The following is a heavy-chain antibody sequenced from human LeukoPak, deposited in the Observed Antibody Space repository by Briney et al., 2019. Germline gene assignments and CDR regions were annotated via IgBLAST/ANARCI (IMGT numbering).Heavy chain of an antibody. V-gene: IGHV3-21*01. Sequence: GGSLRLSCAASGFTFSSYSMNWVRQAPGKGLEWVSSISSSSSYIYYADSVKGRFTISRDNAKNSLYLQMNSLRAEDTAVYYCAREYYYDSSGYPIPFQTDFDYWGQGTLVTVSS. CDR2: ISSSSSYI. J-gene: IGHJ4*02. CDR3: AREYYYDSSGYPIPFQTDFDY. CDR1: GFTFSSYS. D-gene: IGHD3-22*01.